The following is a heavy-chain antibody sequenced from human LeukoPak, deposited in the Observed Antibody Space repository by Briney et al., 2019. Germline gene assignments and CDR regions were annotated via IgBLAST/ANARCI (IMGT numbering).Heavy chain of an antibody. CDR3: AKGGSYTVTRGHTWFDP. D-gene: IGHD4-17*01. CDR2: ISYDGNKK. CDR1: GFTFRNYD. J-gene: IGHJ5*02. Sequence: GGSLRLSCAASGFTFRNYDMHWVRQAPGKGLEWVGLISYDGNKKFQADSVEGRFTISRDNSKNTLYLQMNGLRSDDTAVYYCAKGGSYTVTRGHTWFDPWGQGTLVTVSS. V-gene: IGHV3-30*18.